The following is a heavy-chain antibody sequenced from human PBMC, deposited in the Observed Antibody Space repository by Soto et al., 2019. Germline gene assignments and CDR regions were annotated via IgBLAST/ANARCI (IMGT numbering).Heavy chain of an antibody. J-gene: IGHJ5*02. CDR1: GLPFVPTD. D-gene: IGHD3-10*01. V-gene: IGHV3-23*01. CDR3: VKNSGWFNT. CDR2: IDGSGGIT. Sequence: QLLQSGGGLVQPGGSWTLSLEAPGLPFVPTDLGWVRQAPGEGLEWVSTIDGSGGITYYADSVKGRFTISRDNSRNTVYLQMNSLRGDDTALYYCVKNSGWFNTWGQGALVTVSS.